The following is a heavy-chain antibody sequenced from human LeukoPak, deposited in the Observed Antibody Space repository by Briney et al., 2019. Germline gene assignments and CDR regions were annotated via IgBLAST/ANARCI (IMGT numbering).Heavy chain of an antibody. D-gene: IGHD2-15*01. CDR1: GFTFSSYS. V-gene: IGHV3-21*01. Sequence: GGSLRLSCAASGFTFSSYSMNWVRQAPGKGLEWVSSISSSSSYIYYADSVKGRFTISRDNAKNSLYLQMNSLRAEDTAVYYCARDLVVRPVLYYYYYYGTDVWGQGTTVTVSS. CDR3: ARDLVVRPVLYYYYYYGTDV. CDR2: ISSSSSYI. J-gene: IGHJ6*02.